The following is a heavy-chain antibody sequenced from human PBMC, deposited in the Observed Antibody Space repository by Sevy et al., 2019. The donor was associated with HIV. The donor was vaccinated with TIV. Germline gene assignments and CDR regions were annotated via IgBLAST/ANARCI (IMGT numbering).Heavy chain of an antibody. D-gene: IGHD5-12*01. CDR2: ISSSSSYI. V-gene: IGHV3-21*03. J-gene: IGHJ6*02. Sequence: GGSLRLSCAASGFTFSSYSMNWVRQAPGKGLEWVSSISSSSSYIYYADSVKGRFTISRDNAKNSLYLQMNSLRAEDTAVDYCARDGFYDYPRHGMDVWGQGTTVTVSS. CDR1: GFTFSSYS. CDR3: ARDGFYDYPRHGMDV.